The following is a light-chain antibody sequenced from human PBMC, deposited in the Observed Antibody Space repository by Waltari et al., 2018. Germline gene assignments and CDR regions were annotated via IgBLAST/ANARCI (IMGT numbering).Light chain of an antibody. J-gene: IGKJ4*01. V-gene: IGKV4-1*01. CDR3: HQYYTSPNT. CDR2: WAS. CDR1: PTILSPTNRNS. Sequence: DIVMAQSPDSLAVSLGERATISCKSSPTILSPTNRNSLAWYQQKPGQPPTLLIYWASTRQSGVPDRFSGRGSGTDFNLTIDGLQAEDVAIYYCHQYYTSPNTFGGGTQVEIK.